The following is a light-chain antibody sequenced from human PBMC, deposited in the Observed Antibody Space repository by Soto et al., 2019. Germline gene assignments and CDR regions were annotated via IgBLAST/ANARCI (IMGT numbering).Light chain of an antibody. CDR2: QDS. V-gene: IGLV3-1*01. CDR3: QVWDRSTRV. CDR1: RLGTKY. Sequence: SYELTQPPSVSVSPGQPATITCSGDRLGTKYACWYQRKPGQSPVLVIYQDSRRPSGIPERFSGSNSGNTATLTISGTQAMDEADYYCQVWDRSTRVFGGGTQLTVL. J-gene: IGLJ3*02.